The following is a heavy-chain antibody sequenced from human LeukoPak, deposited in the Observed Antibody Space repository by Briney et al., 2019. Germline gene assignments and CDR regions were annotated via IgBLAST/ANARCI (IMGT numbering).Heavy chain of an antibody. D-gene: IGHD4-17*01. CDR2: ISWNSGSI. V-gene: IGHV3-9*01. CDR1: GFTFDDYA. CDR3: AKGSLTERYGDLYYFDY. Sequence: QPGRSLRLSCAASGFTFDDYAMHWVRQAPGKGLEWVSGISWNSGSIGYADSVKGRFTISRDNAKNSLYPQMNSLRAEDTALYYCAKGSLTERYGDLYYFDYWGQGTLVTVSS. J-gene: IGHJ4*02.